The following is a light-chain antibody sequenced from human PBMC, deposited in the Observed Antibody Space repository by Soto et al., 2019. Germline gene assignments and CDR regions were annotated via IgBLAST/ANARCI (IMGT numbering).Light chain of an antibody. J-gene: IGKJ1*01. Sequence: EIVLTQSPATLSLSPGERATLSCRATQLVSTYLAWYQQKPGQAPRLLIYDASNRATGIPARFSGSGSGTDFTLTSSSLEPEDFAVYYCQQRANWPWTFGQGTKLEIK. V-gene: IGKV3-11*01. CDR3: QQRANWPWT. CDR1: QLVSTY. CDR2: DAS.